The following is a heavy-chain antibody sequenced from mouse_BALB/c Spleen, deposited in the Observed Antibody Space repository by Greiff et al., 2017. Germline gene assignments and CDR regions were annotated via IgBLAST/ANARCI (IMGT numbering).Heavy chain of an antibody. J-gene: IGHJ3*01. Sequence: EVKLVESGPSLVKPSQTLSLTCSVTGDSITSGYWNWIRKFPGNKLEYMGYISYSGSTYYNPSLKSRISITRDTSKNQYYLQLNSVTTEDTATYYCARLAGYGAWFAYWGQGTLVTVSA. CDR1: GDSITSGY. V-gene: IGHV3-8*02. CDR2: ISYSGST. CDR3: ARLAGYGAWFAY. D-gene: IGHD1-2*01.